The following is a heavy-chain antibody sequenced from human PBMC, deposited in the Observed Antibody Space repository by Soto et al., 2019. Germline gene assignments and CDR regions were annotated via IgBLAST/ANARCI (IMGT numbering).Heavy chain of an antibody. CDR1: RFTPSNCG. Sequence: QVQLVESGGGVVQPGGSLILSCAASRFTPSNCGMHWVRQAPGRGLEWVAMISYDGNEKHYIDSVKGRFTISRDDSKNTLYLQMNSLRPEDTAVYYCAKDLYTSGWYNYFDPWGQGTLVTVSS. D-gene: IGHD6-19*01. V-gene: IGHV3-30*18. CDR2: ISYDGNEK. J-gene: IGHJ5*02. CDR3: AKDLYTSGWYNYFDP.